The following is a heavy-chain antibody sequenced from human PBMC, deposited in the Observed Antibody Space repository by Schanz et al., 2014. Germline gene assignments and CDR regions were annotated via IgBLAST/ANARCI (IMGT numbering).Heavy chain of an antibody. J-gene: IGHJ4*02. CDR2: INPSSGTT. V-gene: IGHV1-46*03. CDR3: ARGGFLDSTSFDS. CDR1: GGTFSSST. Sequence: QVQLVQSGAEVKKPGSSVKVSCKASGGTFSSSTLTWVRQAPGQGLEWMGKINPSSGTTRIAQNFQGRLTVTRDTSTSTVNMELSSLRSEDTAVYYCARGGFLDSTSFDSWGQGTLVTVSS. D-gene: IGHD2-2*01.